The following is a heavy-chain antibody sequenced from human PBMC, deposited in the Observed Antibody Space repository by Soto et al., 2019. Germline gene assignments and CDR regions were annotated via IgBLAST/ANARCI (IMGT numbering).Heavy chain of an antibody. CDR3: ARRYSNTDYYYSYMAV. J-gene: IGHJ6*03. D-gene: IGHD4-4*01. Sequence: PGESLKISWKGSGYSFTSYWIVWVRQMPGKGLEWMGIIYPGDSDTRYSPSFQGQVTISADKSISTAYLQWSSLKASDTAMYYCARRYSNTDYYYSYMAVWGKGTTVTVSS. CDR1: GYSFTSYW. CDR2: IYPGDSDT. V-gene: IGHV5-51*01.